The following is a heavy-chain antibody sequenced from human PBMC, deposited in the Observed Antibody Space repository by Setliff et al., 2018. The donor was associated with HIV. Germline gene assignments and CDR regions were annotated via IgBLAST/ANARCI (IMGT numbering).Heavy chain of an antibody. CDR2: IIPIFGTA. J-gene: IGHJ4*02. CDR1: GGTFSIHP. D-gene: IGHD3-22*01. Sequence: GASVKVSCKASGGTFSIHPISWVRQAPGRGLDWMGGIIPIFGTANYAQKFQGRVTITTDESTSTAYMELSSLRSEDTAVYYCARDGYYDSSGYYTYFDYWGQGTLVTVSS. V-gene: IGHV1-69*05. CDR3: ARDGYYDSSGYYTYFDY.